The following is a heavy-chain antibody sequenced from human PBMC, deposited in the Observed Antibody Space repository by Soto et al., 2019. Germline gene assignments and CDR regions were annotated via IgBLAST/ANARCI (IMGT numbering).Heavy chain of an antibody. Sequence: GGSLRLSCAASGFTFSSYAMHWVRQAPGKGLEYVSAISSNGGSTYYANSVKGRFTISRDNAKNSLYLQMNSLRAEDTAFYYCAKDHDEDFGYDLDYFDYWGQGTLVTVSS. D-gene: IGHD5-12*01. J-gene: IGHJ4*02. CDR3: AKDHDEDFGYDLDYFDY. V-gene: IGHV3-64*01. CDR2: ISSNGGST. CDR1: GFTFSSYA.